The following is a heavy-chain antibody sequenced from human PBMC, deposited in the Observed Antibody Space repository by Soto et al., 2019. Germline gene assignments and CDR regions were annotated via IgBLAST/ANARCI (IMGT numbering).Heavy chain of an antibody. Sequence: XGSLKLSCAASGFTISNYGMHWVRQAPGKGLDWVAVISYDGTITYYADSVKGRFTISRDNSKNTLHLQMNSLRTEDTAVYYCATTRVGPCSSSICFSGIFDGMDVWGQGTTVTVSS. CDR1: GFTISNYG. CDR3: ATTRVGPCSSSICFSGIFDGMDV. V-gene: IGHV3-30-3*01. CDR2: ISYDGTIT. J-gene: IGHJ6*02. D-gene: IGHD2-2*01.